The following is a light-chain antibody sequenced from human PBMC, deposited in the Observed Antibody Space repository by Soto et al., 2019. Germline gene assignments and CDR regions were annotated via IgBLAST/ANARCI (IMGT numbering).Light chain of an antibody. CDR1: QSVSGY. J-gene: IGKJ2*01. Sequence: EVLLTQSPVNLSLSPGERATLSCRASQSVSGYLSWYQQKPGHAPRLLIFDATNRATGVPARFSGSGSGTDFTLTISSLEPEDFAVYYCQQRDSGPPYNFGQGTRLEIK. CDR3: QQRDSGPPYN. CDR2: DAT. V-gene: IGKV3-11*01.